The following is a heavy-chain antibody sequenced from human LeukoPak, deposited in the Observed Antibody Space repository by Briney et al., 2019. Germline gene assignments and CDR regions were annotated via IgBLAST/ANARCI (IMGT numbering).Heavy chain of an antibody. J-gene: IGHJ5*02. CDR1: GGSISSYY. D-gene: IGHD1-26*01. CDR2: IYYSGST. V-gene: IGHV4-59*08. CDR3: ARNLRATGNWFDP. Sequence: SETLSLTCTVSGGSISSYYWSWIRQPPGKGLEWIGHIYYSGSTNYNPSLKSRVTISVDTSKNQFSLKLSSVTAADTAVYYCARNLRATGNWFDPWGQGTLVTVSS.